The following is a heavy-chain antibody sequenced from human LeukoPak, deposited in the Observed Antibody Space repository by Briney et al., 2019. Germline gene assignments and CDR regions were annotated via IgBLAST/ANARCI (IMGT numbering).Heavy chain of an antibody. CDR3: ARTAARRFDY. Sequence: ASVKVSCKTSGYTFTNSGFSWVRQAPGQGLEWMGWISAYNGNTNYAQNLQGRVTMTRDTSTSTVYMELSSLRSDDTAVYYCARTAARRFDYWGQGTLVTVSS. CDR1: GYTFTNSG. D-gene: IGHD6-6*01. J-gene: IGHJ4*02. CDR2: ISAYNGNT. V-gene: IGHV1-18*01.